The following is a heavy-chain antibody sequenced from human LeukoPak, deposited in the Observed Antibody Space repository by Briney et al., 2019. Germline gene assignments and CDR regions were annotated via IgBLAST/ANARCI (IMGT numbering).Heavy chain of an antibody. CDR1: GGTFSRYT. J-gene: IGHJ4*02. CDR3: ATDASIYDSRGYYYLW. CDR2: IIPMFGRA. D-gene: IGHD3-22*01. Sequence: GASVKVSSKASGGTFSRYTISWVRQAPGQGLEWMGGIIPMFGRANYAQKFQGRLTITADESSTTAYMELSGLRSEDTAVYYCATDASIYDSRGYYYLWWGQGTLVTVSS. V-gene: IGHV1-69*13.